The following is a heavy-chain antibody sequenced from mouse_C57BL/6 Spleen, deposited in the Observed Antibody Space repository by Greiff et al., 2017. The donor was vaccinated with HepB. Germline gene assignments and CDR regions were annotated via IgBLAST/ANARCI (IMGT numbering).Heavy chain of an antibody. CDR1: GYTFTSYW. D-gene: IGHD1-1*01. V-gene: IGHV1-52*01. CDR2: IDPSDSET. CDR3: ARSYYYGSSYPYAMDY. J-gene: IGHJ4*01. Sequence: QVQLQQPGAELVRPGSSVKLSCKASGYTFTSYWMHWVKQRPIQGLEWIGNIDPSDSETHYNQKFKDKATLTVDKSSSTAYMQLSSLTSEDSAVYYCARSYYYGSSYPYAMDYWGQGTSVTVSS.